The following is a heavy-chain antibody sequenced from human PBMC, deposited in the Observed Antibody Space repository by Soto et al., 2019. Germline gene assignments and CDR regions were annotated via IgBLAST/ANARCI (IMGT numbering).Heavy chain of an antibody. D-gene: IGHD6-13*01. CDR2: INPSGGST. Sequence: QVQLVQSGAEVKKPGASVKLSCKSSEYTFTDYYIHWLRQAPGQGLDWMGLINPSGGSTSYAQKFQGRVTTTRDTSTSTVYMELSSLRSEDTAVYYCATAAYSTSWYDFWGQGTLVTVSS. CDR3: ATAAYSTSWYDF. V-gene: IGHV1-46*01. J-gene: IGHJ5*01. CDR1: EYTFTDYY.